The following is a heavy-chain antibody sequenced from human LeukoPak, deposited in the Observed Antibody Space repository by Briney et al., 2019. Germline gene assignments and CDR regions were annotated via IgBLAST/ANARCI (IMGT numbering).Heavy chain of an antibody. CDR3: ARDQYSTLDY. J-gene: IGHJ4*02. D-gene: IGHD6-13*01. CDR1: GFTFSSYA. V-gene: IGHV3-30*04. Sequence: GGSLRLSCAASGFTFSSYAMHWVRQAPGMGLEWVAVISYDGSNKYYADSVKGRFTISRDNSKNTLYLQMNSLRAEDTAVYYCARDQYSTLDYWGQGTLVTVSS. CDR2: ISYDGSNK.